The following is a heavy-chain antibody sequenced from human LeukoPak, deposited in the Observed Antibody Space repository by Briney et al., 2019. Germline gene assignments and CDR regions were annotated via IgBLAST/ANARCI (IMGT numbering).Heavy chain of an antibody. Sequence: GGSLRLSCAASGFTFSSFSMNWVRQAPGKGLEWVSYISSSSTIYYADSVKGRFTISRDNAKNSLYLQMNSLRPEDTAVYYCAPAIAVAGTYYWGQGTLVTVSS. V-gene: IGHV3-48*01. D-gene: IGHD6-19*01. J-gene: IGHJ4*02. CDR2: ISSSSTI. CDR1: GFTFSSFS. CDR3: APAIAVAGTYY.